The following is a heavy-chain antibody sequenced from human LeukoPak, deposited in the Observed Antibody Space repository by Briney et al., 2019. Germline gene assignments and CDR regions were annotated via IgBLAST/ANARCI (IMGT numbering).Heavy chain of an antibody. CDR2: TTGSSGDT. J-gene: IGHJ4*02. V-gene: IGHV3-23*01. CDR1: GFTFSDYA. D-gene: IGHD6-13*01. CDR3: ATSRGSWPDYFDY. Sequence: GGTLRLSCAASGFTFSDYALSWVRQTPGKGLEWVAATTGSSGDTYHADSVKGRFAISRDNSKNTLYLQMNSLRAEDTAVYYCATSRGSWPDYFDYWGQGTLVTVSS.